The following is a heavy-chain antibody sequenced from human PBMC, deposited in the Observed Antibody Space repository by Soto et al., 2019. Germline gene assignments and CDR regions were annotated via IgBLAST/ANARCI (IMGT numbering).Heavy chain of an antibody. D-gene: IGHD6-6*01. V-gene: IGHV4-59*08. CDR3: ARHSGVLGVAARPFYMDV. Sequence: SETLSLTCTVSGGSISSYYWSWIRQPPGKGLEWIGYIYYSGSTNYNPSLKSRVTISVDTSKNQFSLKLSSVTAADTAVYYCARHSGVLGVAARPFYMDVWGKGTTVTVSS. CDR1: GGSISSYY. CDR2: IYYSGST. J-gene: IGHJ6*03.